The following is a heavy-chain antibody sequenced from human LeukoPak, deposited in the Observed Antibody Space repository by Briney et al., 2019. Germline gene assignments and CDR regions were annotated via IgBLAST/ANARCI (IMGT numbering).Heavy chain of an antibody. J-gene: IGHJ6*03. CDR1: GGSFSGYY. Sequence: SETLSLTCAVYGGSFSGYYWSWIRQPPGKGLEWIGEINHSGSTNYNPSLKSRVTISVDTSKNQFSLKLSSVTAADTAVYYCARHIVVVTSRYYYYYYMDVWGKGTTVTVSS. CDR2: INHSGST. CDR3: ARHIVVVTSRYYYYYYMDV. D-gene: IGHD2-21*02. V-gene: IGHV4-34*01.